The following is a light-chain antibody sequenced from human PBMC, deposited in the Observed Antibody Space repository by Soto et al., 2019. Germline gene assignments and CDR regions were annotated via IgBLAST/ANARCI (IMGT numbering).Light chain of an antibody. J-gene: IGKJ4*01. Sequence: IELTQSPATLPVSPGESATLSCRASQGFSSNFAWYQQKPGQAPRFLSYGASTRDTGIQARFSGSGSGTEFTLTISSLQSEDFAVYYCQQYDNWPLSFGGGTKVDI. V-gene: IGKV3-15*01. CDR3: QQYDNWPLS. CDR2: GAS. CDR1: QGFSSN.